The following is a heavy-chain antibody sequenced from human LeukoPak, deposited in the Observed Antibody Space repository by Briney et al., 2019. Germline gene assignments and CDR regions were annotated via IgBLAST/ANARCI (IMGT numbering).Heavy chain of an antibody. J-gene: IGHJ4*02. CDR3: ARSTGRWGFFDY. CDR2: INPNSGGT. V-gene: IGHV1-2*02. Sequence: ASVKVSCKASGYTFTGYYMHWVRQAPGQGLEWMGWINPNSGGTNYAQKFQGRVTVTRDTSISTAYMELSRLRSDDTAVYYCARSTGRWGFFDYWGQGTLVTVSS. D-gene: IGHD5-24*01. CDR1: GYTFTGYY.